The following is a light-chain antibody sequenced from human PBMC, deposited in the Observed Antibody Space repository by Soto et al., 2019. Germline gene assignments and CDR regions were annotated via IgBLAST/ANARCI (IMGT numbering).Light chain of an antibody. V-gene: IGKV1-17*01. CDR2: AAS. CDR1: QGIRSD. J-gene: IGKJ2*01. Sequence: DIQMIQSPSSLSASVGDRVTITCRASQGIRSDLGWYQQRPGKAPKRLIYAASSLQSGVPLRFSGSGSVTEFTLTISSLQPEDFATYYCLQYNSYPYTFGQGTKLEIK. CDR3: LQYNSYPYT.